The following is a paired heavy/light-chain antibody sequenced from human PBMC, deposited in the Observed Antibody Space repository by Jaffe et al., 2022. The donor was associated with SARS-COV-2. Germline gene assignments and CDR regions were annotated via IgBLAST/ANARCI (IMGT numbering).Heavy chain of an antibody. V-gene: IGHV5-51*01. CDR3: ARPWSGGSGEPPADYGMDV. Sequence: EVQLVQSGAEVKKPGESLKISCKGSGYSFTSYWIGWVRQMPGKGLEWMGIIYPGDSDTRYSPSFQGQVTISADKSISTAYLQWSSLKASDTAMYYCARPWSGGSGEPPADYGMDVWGQGTTVTVSS. CDR2: IYPGDSDT. D-gene: IGHD3-3*01. CDR1: GYSFTSYW. J-gene: IGHJ6*02.
Light chain of an antibody. CDR3: QQYYSTPGT. Sequence: DIVMTQSPDSLAVSLGERATINCKSSQSVLYSSNNKNYLAWYQQKPGQPPKLLIYWASTRESGVPDRFSGSGSGTDFTLTISSLQAEDVAVYYCQQYYSTPGTFGQGTKVEIK. J-gene: IGKJ1*01. CDR2: WAS. V-gene: IGKV4-1*01. CDR1: QSVLYSSNNKNY.